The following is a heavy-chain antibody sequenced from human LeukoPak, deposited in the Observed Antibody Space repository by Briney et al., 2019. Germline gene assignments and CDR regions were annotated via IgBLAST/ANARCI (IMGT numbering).Heavy chain of an antibody. V-gene: IGHV1-46*01. CDR1: GYTFTSYY. J-gene: IGHJ3*02. CDR2: INPSVGST. D-gene: IGHD3-22*01. Sequence: ASVKVSCKASGYTFTSYYMHWVRQAPGQGLEWMGIINPSVGSTSYAQKFQGRVTMTRDTSTSTVYMELSSLRSEDTAVYYCARDRVGDYDSSGYYYSDAFDIWGQGTMVTVSS. CDR3: ARDRVGDYDSSGYYYSDAFDI.